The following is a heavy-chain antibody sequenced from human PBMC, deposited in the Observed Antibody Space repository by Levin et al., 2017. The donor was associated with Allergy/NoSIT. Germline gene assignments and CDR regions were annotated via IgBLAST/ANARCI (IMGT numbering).Heavy chain of an antibody. D-gene: IGHD3-9*01. Sequence: SQTLSLTCAISGDSVSSNSAAWNWIRQSPSRGLEWLGRTYYRSKWYNDYAVSVKSRITINPDTSKNQFSLQLNSVTPEDTAVYYCARDTRFDWLLELIDYYYGMDVWGQGTTVTVSS. CDR3: ARDTRFDWLLELIDYYYGMDV. J-gene: IGHJ6*02. CDR1: GDSVSSNSAA. CDR2: TYYRSKWYN. V-gene: IGHV6-1*01.